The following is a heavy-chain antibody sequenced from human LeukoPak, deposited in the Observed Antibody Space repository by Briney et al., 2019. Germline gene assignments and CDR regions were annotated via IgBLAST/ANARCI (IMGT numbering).Heavy chain of an antibody. CDR3: VRSVAGQGY. CDR1: GYTFSSFD. CDR2: IYPNSDTT. J-gene: IGHJ4*02. D-gene: IGHD6-19*01. Sequence: ASVKVSCKASGYTFSSFDLNWVRQATGQGLEWMGWIYPNSDTTVSAQKFQGRLILTRNTSTSTAYMELSSLTSDDTAVYYCVRSVAGQGYWGQGTLVTVSS. V-gene: IGHV1-8*01.